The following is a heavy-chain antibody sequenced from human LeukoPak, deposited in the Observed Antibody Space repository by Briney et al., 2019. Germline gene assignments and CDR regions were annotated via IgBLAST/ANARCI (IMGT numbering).Heavy chain of an antibody. D-gene: IGHD4-23*01. CDR3: AKAFFGGNSETDAFDI. CDR2: ISGVGGSP. V-gene: IGHV3-43*02. CDR1: GFTFDDYA. J-gene: IGHJ3*02. Sequence: PGGCLRLSCAASGFTFDDYAMHWVRPAPGEGLGWVSLISGVGGSPSYADSVKGRFTISRDNSKNSLYLQMNSLRTEDTALYYCAKAFFGGNSETDAFDIWGQGTMVTVSS.